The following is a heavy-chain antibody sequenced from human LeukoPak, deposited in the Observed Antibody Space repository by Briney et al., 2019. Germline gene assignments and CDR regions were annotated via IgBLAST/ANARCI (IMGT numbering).Heavy chain of an antibody. CDR1: GFIFSSYA. D-gene: IGHD2-15*01. V-gene: IGHV3-23*01. CDR3: VRDGDINAPYYYMDV. CDR2: MSHSGGST. J-gene: IGHJ6*03. Sequence: GGSLRLSCTASGFIFSSYAMNWVRQAPGKGLEWVSTMSHSGGSTYYTDSVKGQFTISRDNSKNTLYLQMNSLRAEDTAVYYSVRDGDINAPYYYMDVWGKGTTVTVSS.